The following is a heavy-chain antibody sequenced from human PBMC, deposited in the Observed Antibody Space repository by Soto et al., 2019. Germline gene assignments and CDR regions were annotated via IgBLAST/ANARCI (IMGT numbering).Heavy chain of an antibody. Sequence: PGGSLRLSCAASGFTFSSYWMHWVRQAPGKGLVWVSRINNDGSSTTYADSVQGRFTISRDNAKNTLYLQMNSLRAEDTAVYYCARDHSRSWYTLIDYWGQGT. CDR1: GFTFSSYW. J-gene: IGHJ4*02. CDR3: ARDHSRSWYTLIDY. CDR2: INNDGSST. D-gene: IGHD6-13*01. V-gene: IGHV3-74*01.